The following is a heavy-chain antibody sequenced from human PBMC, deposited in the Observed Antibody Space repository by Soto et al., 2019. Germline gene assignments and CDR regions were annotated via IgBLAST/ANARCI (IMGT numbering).Heavy chain of an antibody. J-gene: IGHJ6*02. V-gene: IGHV3-30-3*01. CDR2: ISYDESNK. CDR3: ARDRSIYFYHGMDV. D-gene: IGHD3-3*02. CDR1: GFTFSSYA. Sequence: QVQLVESGGGVVQPGRSLRLSCAASGFTFSSYAMHWVRQAPGKGLEWVAVISYDESNKYYADSVKGRFTITRDNSKNTLDLQMNSLRDEDTAVYYCARDRSIYFYHGMDVWGQGTTVTVSS.